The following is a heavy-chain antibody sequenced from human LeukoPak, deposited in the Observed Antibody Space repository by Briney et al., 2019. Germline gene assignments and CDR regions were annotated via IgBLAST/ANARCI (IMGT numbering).Heavy chain of an antibody. CDR2: IGSSSSSI. Sequence: KPGGSLRLSCAASGFTFSSHSMNCVRQAPGEGREWVSSIGSSSSSIYYADSVKGRFTISRDNAKNSLYLQMNSLRGEDTAVYYCARETSEAFDIWGQGTMVTVSS. CDR3: ARETSEAFDI. V-gene: IGHV3-21*01. J-gene: IGHJ3*02. CDR1: GFTFSSHS.